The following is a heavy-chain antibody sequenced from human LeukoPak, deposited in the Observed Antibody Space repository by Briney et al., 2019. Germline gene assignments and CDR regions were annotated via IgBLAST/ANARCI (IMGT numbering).Heavy chain of an antibody. Sequence: SETLSLTCTVSGGSISSSSYYWGWIRQPPGKGLDWIGSIYYNGSTYCNPSLKSRVTISVDTSKNQFSLRLSSVTAADTAVYYCARRFLTIDNWFDPWGQGTLVTVSS. V-gene: IGHV4-39*01. CDR3: ARRFLTIDNWFDP. CDR2: IYYNGST. D-gene: IGHD3-3*01. CDR1: GGSISSSSYY. J-gene: IGHJ5*02.